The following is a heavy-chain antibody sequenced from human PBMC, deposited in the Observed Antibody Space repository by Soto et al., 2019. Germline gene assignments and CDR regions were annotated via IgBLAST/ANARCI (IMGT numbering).Heavy chain of an antibody. Sequence: QLQLQESGPGLVRPSETLSLTCTVSGGSIGSSSHYWGWIRQPPGKGLEWIGSVSYSGTTSYNPSLKSRVTISADTSKNQFSLRLSSVTAADTAVYFCTRRPPGVGAGYSGQGTLVTVS. CDR1: GGSIGSSSHY. V-gene: IGHV4-39*01. CDR2: VSYSGTT. J-gene: IGHJ4*02. D-gene: IGHD1-26*01. CDR3: TRRPPGVGAGY.